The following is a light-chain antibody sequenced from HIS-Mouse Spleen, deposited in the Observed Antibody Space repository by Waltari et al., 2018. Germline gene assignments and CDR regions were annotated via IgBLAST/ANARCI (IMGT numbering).Light chain of an antibody. J-gene: IGLJ1*01. V-gene: IGLV3-1*01. CDR2: QDS. CDR3: QAWDSSTAV. Sequence: SYELTQPPSVSVSPGQTASIPCSGAKLGNKYACWYQQKPGQSLVLVIYQDSKRPSGIPERFSGSNSGNTATLTISGTQAMDEADYYCQAWDSSTAVFGTGTKVTVL. CDR1: KLGNKY.